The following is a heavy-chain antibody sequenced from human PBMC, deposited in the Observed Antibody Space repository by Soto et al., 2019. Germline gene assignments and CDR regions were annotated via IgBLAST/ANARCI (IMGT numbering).Heavy chain of an antibody. CDR3: AREGAEIEFYTWPNCFDF. D-gene: IGHD3-16*01. CDR2: VYDSGRS. Sequence: SETLSLTCNVSGGSISSFYWTWFRRPAGGRVVWIGRVYDSGRSDYNPSPQARMTMSLHKSTSQFSLRHYSVTAAETAVYYCAREGAEIEFYTWPNCFDFWGQGSLVTVSS. J-gene: IGHJ4*02. V-gene: IGHV4-4*07. CDR1: GGSISSFY.